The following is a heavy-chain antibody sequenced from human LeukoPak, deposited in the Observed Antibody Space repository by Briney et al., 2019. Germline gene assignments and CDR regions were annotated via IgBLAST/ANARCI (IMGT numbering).Heavy chain of an antibody. J-gene: IGHJ4*02. D-gene: IGHD5-24*01. CDR1: VGTLSSYA. Sequence: SVKVSCKASVGTLSSYAISWVRQAPGQGLEWMGRIIPIFVTANYTQKFQGRVTVTADESTSTPYMELSSLRSEDTAVYYCARDALKDGYNYVGYWGQGTLVTVSS. CDR3: ARDALKDGYNYVGY. V-gene: IGHV1-69*13. CDR2: IIPIFVTA.